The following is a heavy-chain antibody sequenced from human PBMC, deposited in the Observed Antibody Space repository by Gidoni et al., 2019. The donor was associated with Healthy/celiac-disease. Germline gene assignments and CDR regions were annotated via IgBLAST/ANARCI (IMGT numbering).Heavy chain of an antibody. V-gene: IGHV3-23*01. CDR1: GFTFSSYA. D-gene: IGHD3-10*01. J-gene: IGHJ4*02. Sequence: EVQLLESGGGLVQPGGSLRLACAAPGFTFSSYAMSWVRQAPGKGLEWVSAISGSGGSTYYADSVKGRFTISRDNSKNTLYLQMNSLRAEDTAVYYCAKDKGFGELLWDYWGQGTLVTVSS. CDR3: AKDKGFGELLWDY. CDR2: ISGSGGST.